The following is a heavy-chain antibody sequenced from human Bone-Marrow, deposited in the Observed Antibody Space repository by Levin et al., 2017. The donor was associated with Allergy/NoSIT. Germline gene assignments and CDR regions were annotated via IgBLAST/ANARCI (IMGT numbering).Heavy chain of an antibody. D-gene: IGHD3-10*01. CDR3: AREYYGTWSSGFVRWFDP. Sequence: GGSLRLSCAASGFTFSSYNMNWVRQAPGKGLEWISFITGGSGTIFYADSVKGRFTISRDNAKSTLYLDMSSLRLEDPAVYCCAREYYGTWSSGFVRWFDPWGQGTLVTVSS. CDR1: GFTFSSYN. V-gene: IGHV3-48*01. CDR2: ITGGSGTI. J-gene: IGHJ5*02.